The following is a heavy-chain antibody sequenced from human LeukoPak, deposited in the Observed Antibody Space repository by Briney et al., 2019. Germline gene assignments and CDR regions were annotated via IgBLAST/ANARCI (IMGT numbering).Heavy chain of an antibody. CDR3: ARRRPRNDGSYRALDY. CDR2: FYYGGDT. D-gene: IGHD1-26*01. CDR1: GGSINNYY. Sequence: SETLSLTCTVSGGSINNYYWTWIRQPPGKGLEWIGYFYYGGDTKYSPSLKSRVTISVDTSKNQFSLKLSSVTAADTAVYYCARRRPRNDGSYRALDYWGQGTLVTVSS. V-gene: IGHV4-59*12. J-gene: IGHJ4*02.